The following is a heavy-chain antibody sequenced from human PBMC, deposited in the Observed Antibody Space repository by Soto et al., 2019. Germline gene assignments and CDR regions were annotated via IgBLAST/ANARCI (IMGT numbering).Heavy chain of an antibody. D-gene: IGHD2-15*01. CDR3: AKGTWGYCSGGTCYPFDY. J-gene: IGHJ4*02. V-gene: IGHV3-23*01. Sequence: EVQLLESGGGLVQPGGSLRLSCAASGFTFSSYAVSWVLQAPGKGLEWVSTISGSGGSAYYADSVKGRFTISRDNSKNTLYVQMNSLRPEDTAVYYCAKGTWGYCSGGTCYPFDYWGQGTLVTVSS. CDR2: ISGSGGSA. CDR1: GFTFSSYA.